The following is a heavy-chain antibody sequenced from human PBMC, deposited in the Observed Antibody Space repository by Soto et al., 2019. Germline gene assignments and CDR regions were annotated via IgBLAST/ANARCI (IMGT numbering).Heavy chain of an antibody. V-gene: IGHV3-33*06. CDR2: VWYDGSDK. D-gene: IGHD6-13*01. J-gene: IGHJ6*02. CDR1: GFTFSRFG. CDR3: AKDRSSSLDAMDV. Sequence: QVQLVESGGGVVQPGRSLRLSCAASGFTFSRFGMHWVRQAPDKGLEWVSVVWYDGSDKYYADSVKGRFAISRDNSKNTLYLQVNSLRDEDTAVYYGAKDRSSSLDAMDVWGQGTTVTVFS.